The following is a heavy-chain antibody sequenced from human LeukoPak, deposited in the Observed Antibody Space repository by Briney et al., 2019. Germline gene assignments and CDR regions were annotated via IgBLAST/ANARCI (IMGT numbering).Heavy chain of an antibody. CDR1: GFTFSSYT. CDR3: ARGANYDSSGYLDY. V-gene: IGHV3-30-3*01. D-gene: IGHD3-22*01. CDR2: ISYDGSNK. Sequence: PGGSLRLSCAASGFTFSSYTMHWVRQAPGKGLEGVADISYDGSNKYYADSVKGRFTISRDNSKNTLYLQMNSLRAEDTAVYYCARGANYDSSGYLDYWGQGTLVTVSS. J-gene: IGHJ4*02.